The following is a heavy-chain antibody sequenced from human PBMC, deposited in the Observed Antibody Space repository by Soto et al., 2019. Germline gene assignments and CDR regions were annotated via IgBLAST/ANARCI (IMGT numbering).Heavy chain of an antibody. CDR3: ARARSDSAGCSLGRRLDV. Sequence: QVQLQESGPGLVKPSETLSLICIVSGDSVTFGHYYWSWIRQPPGKGLEWIGHIFFTGATNYSPSPKCRVTVSGGSSKTQFSLNLTSVTAADSALYYCARARSDSAGCSLGRRLDVWGQGTTVTVSS. CDR1: GDSVTFGHYY. CDR2: IFFTGAT. D-gene: IGHD2-15*01. J-gene: IGHJ6*02. V-gene: IGHV4-61*01.